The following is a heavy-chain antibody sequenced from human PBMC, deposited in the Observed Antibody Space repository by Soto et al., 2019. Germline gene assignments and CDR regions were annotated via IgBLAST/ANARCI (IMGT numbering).Heavy chain of an antibody. CDR3: ARDPNDSSAYYHHYYYGMDV. CDR2: IYPGDSDT. CDR1: GYSFTSYW. Sequence: PGESLKISCKGSGYSFTSYWIGWVRQMPGKGLEWMGIIYPGDSDTRYSPSFQGQVTISADKSISTAYLQWSSLKASDTAVYYCARDPNDSSAYYHHYYYGMDVWGQGTTVTVSS. D-gene: IGHD3-22*01. J-gene: IGHJ6*02. V-gene: IGHV5-51*01.